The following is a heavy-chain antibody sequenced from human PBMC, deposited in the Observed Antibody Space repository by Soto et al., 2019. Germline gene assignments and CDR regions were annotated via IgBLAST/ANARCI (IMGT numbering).Heavy chain of an antibody. CDR3: AKGHIARYSGSSWDY. CDR2: ISGSGGST. J-gene: IGHJ4*02. D-gene: IGHD1-26*01. CDR1: GFTFSSYA. V-gene: IGHV3-23*01. Sequence: AGGSLRLSCAASGFTFSSYAMSWVRQAPGKGLEWVSAISGSGGSTYYADSVKGRFTISRDNSKNTLYLQMNSLRAEDTAVYYCAKGHIARYSGSSWDYWGQGTLVTVSS.